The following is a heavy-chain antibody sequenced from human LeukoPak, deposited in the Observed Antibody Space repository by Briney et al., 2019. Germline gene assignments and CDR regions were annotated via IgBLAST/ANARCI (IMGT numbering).Heavy chain of an antibody. V-gene: IGHV3-23*01. Sequence: GGSLRLSCAASGFTFSSYAVSWVRQAPGKGLEWVSAISGSGGSTYYADSVKGRFTISRDNSKNTLYLQMNSLRAEDTAVYYCAKDSMIVVVPTGAYWGQGTLVTVSS. J-gene: IGHJ4*02. CDR3: AKDSMIVVVPTGAY. D-gene: IGHD3-22*01. CDR1: GFTFSSYA. CDR2: ISGSGGST.